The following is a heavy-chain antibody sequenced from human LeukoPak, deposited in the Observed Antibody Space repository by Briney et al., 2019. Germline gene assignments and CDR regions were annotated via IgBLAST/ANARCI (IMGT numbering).Heavy chain of an antibody. CDR3: ARGVVGSGYTHYYYYYGMDV. D-gene: IGHD3-22*01. Sequence: SETLSLTCAVYGGSFSGYYWSWIRQPPGKGLEWIGEINHSGSTNYNPSLKSRVTISVDTSKNQFSLKLSSVTAADTAVYYCARGVVGSGYTHYYYYYGMDVWGQGTTVIVSS. CDR2: INHSGST. V-gene: IGHV4-34*01. CDR1: GGSFSGYY. J-gene: IGHJ6*02.